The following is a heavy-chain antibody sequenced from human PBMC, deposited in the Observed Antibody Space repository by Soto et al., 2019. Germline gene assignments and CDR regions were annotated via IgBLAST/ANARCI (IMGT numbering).Heavy chain of an antibody. V-gene: IGHV4-61*01. Sequence: SETLSLTCSVSGGSVSYKSYYWSWIRHPPGKRLEWIGYVYYSGTTNYNPSLKSRVTISVDLSKNRFSLRLSSVTTADTALYYCARTTAVPNTLRSRYFFDYWGQGTLVTVS. CDR1: GGSVSYKSYY. CDR2: VYYSGTT. J-gene: IGHJ4*02. D-gene: IGHD4-17*01. CDR3: ARTTAVPNTLRSRYFFDY.